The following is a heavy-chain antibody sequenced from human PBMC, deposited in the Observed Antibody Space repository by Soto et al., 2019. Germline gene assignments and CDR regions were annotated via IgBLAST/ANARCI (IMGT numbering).Heavy chain of an antibody. V-gene: IGHV4-30-4*01. D-gene: IGHD3-22*01. J-gene: IGHJ6*02. CDR1: GGSISSGDYY. CDR2: NYYSGST. Sequence: QVQLQESGPGLVKPSQTLSLTCTVSGGSISSGDYYWNWIRQPPGKDLEWIGYNYYSGSTFYNPSLKSRLTISVEMSKNQFSLKMSSVTAANTAVYYCAREFGTYYYDSSYFNGAYYYARDVWGQGTTVTVSS. CDR3: AREFGTYYYDSSYFNGAYYYARDV.